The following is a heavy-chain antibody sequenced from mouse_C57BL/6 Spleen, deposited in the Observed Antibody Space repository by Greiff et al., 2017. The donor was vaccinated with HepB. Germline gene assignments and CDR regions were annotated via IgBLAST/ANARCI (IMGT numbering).Heavy chain of an antibody. V-gene: IGHV1-54*01. CDR3: ARSSLYYDYDGD. D-gene: IGHD2-4*01. J-gene: IGHJ4*01. CDR1: GYAFTNYL. CDR2: INPGSGVT. Sequence: VQLQQSGAELVRPGTSVKVSCKASGYAFTNYLIEWVKQRPGQGLEWIGVINPGSGVTNYNEKFKGKATLTADKSSSTAYMQLSSLTSEDAAVYFCARSSLYYDYDGDWGQGTSVTVSS.